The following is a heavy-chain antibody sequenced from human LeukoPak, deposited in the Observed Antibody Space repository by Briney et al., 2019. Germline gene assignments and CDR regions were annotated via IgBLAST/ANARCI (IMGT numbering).Heavy chain of an antibody. V-gene: IGHV3-23*01. CDR1: GFTFSSYA. J-gene: IGHJ4*02. Sequence: GGSLRLSCAASGFTFSSYAMNWVRQAPGKGLEWVSAISGSGGSTYYADSVKGRFTISRDNSKNTLFLQMNSLRPEDTAVYYCAREIGPIQLHLWGSAFDYWGQGTLVTVSS. D-gene: IGHD5-24*01. CDR2: ISGSGGST. CDR3: AREIGPIQLHLWGSAFDY.